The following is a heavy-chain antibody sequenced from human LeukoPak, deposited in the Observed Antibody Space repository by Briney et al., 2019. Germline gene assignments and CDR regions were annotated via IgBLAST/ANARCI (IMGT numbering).Heavy chain of an antibody. CDR3: ARGWGSGYSYGLGYYFDY. CDR2: INPNSGGT. CDR1: GYTFTGYY. J-gene: IGHJ4*02. Sequence: GASVKVSCKASGYTFTGYYMHWVRQAPGQWLEWMGWINPNSGGTNYAQKFQGRVTMTRDTSISTAYMELSRLRSDDTAVYYCARGWGSGYSYGLGYYFDYWGQGTLVTVSS. D-gene: IGHD5-18*01. V-gene: IGHV1-2*02.